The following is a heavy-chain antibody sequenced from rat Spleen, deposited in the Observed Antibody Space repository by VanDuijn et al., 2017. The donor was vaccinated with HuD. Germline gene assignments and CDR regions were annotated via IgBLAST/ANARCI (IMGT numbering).Heavy chain of an antibody. Sequence: EVQLVESGGGLVQPGRSLKLSCAASGFTFSDYNMAWVRQAPTKGLEWVASISTGGGNTYYRDSVQGRFTISRDNAKSTLYLQMDSLRSEDTATYYCTRPAYDGSYYYWFAYWGQGTLVTVSS. CDR3: TRPAYDGSYYYWFAY. J-gene: IGHJ3*01. V-gene: IGHV5S23*01. CDR2: ISTGGGNT. CDR1: GFTFSDYN. D-gene: IGHD1-12*02.